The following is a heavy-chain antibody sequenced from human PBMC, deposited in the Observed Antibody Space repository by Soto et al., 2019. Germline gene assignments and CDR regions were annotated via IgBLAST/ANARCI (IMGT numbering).Heavy chain of an antibody. CDR3: ARETVMITFGGVIADAFDS. CDR2: IWYDGSNK. V-gene: IGHV3-33*01. J-gene: IGHJ3*02. Sequence: SLRLSCAASGFTFSRYGMHWVRQAPGKGLEWVAVIWYDGSNKYYADSVKGRFTISRDNSENTVYLQMNSLRAEDAAVYYCARETVMITFGGVIADAFDSWGQRTMVTVSS. D-gene: IGHD3-16*02. CDR1: GFTFSRYG.